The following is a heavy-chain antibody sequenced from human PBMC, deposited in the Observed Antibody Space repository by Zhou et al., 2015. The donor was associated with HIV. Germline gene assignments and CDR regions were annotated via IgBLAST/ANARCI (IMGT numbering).Heavy chain of an antibody. Sequence: QVQLVQSGAEVKKPGSSVKVSCKASGGTFSSYAISWVRQAPGQGLEWMGGIIPIFGTANYAQKFQGRVTITADESTSTAYMELSSLRSEDTAVYYCARGGFLEWYGDYYYYYYMDVWGKGTTVTVSS. V-gene: IGHV1-69*01. D-gene: IGHD3-3*01. CDR3: ARGGFLEWYGDYYYYYYMDV. CDR2: IIPIFGTA. J-gene: IGHJ6*03. CDR1: GGTFSSYA.